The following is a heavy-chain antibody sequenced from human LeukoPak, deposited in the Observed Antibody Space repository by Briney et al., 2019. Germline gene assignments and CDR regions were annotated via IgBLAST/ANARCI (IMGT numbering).Heavy chain of an antibody. Sequence: GGSLRLSCAASGFTFSSYAMHWVRQAPGKGLEWVAVISYDGSNKYYADSVKGRFTISRDNSKNTLYLQVNSLRAEDTAVYYCARDRTGTTALDYWGQGTLVTVSS. CDR1: GFTFSSYA. CDR2: ISYDGSNK. V-gene: IGHV3-30-3*01. D-gene: IGHD1-7*01. CDR3: ARDRTGTTALDY. J-gene: IGHJ4*02.